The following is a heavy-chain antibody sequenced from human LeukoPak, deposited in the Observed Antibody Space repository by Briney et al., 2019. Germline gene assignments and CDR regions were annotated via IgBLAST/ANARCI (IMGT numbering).Heavy chain of an antibody. J-gene: IGHJ4*02. D-gene: IGHD2-2*01. Sequence: SVKVSCKASGYTFAGYYMHWVRQAPGQGLEWMGGIIPIFGTANYAQKFQGRVTITTDESTSTAYMELSSLRSEDTAVYYCARAAGCSSTSCPLDYWGQGTLVTVSS. CDR2: IIPIFGTA. V-gene: IGHV1-69*05. CDR3: ARAAGCSSTSCPLDY. CDR1: GYTFAGYY.